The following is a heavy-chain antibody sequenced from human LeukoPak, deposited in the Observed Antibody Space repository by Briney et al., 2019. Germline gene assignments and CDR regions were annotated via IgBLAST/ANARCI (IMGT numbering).Heavy chain of an antibody. J-gene: IGHJ4*02. V-gene: IGHV3-53*01. CDR1: GFTVSSNY. CDR2: IYSGGSR. Sequence: GGSLRLSCAASGFTVSSNYMSWVRQAPGKGLEWVSVIYSGGSRYYADSVEGRFSLSRDNSRNALYLQMNSLRADDTAVYYCARSAPLGTHQYYFDYWGQGTLVTVSS. D-gene: IGHD3-16*01. CDR3: ARSAPLGTHQYYFDY.